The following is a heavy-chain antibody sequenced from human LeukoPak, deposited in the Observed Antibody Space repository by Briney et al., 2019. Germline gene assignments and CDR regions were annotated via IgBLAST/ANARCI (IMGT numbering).Heavy chain of an antibody. D-gene: IGHD1-26*01. CDR2: IYYSGST. CDR1: GGSISSYY. V-gene: IGHV4-59*01. CDR3: ARYSGSPYYFDY. Sequence: SETLSLTCTVSGGSISSYYWSWFRQPPGKGLEWIGYIYYSGSTNYNPSLKSRVTISVDTSKNQFSLKLSSVTAADTAVYYCARYSGSPYYFDYWGQGTLVTVSS. J-gene: IGHJ4*02.